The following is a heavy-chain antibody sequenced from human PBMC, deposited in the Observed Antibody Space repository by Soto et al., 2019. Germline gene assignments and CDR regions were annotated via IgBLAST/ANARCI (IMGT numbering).Heavy chain of an antibody. CDR3: ARLRVATISPVYYYYYMDV. CDR1: GGSISSYY. D-gene: IGHD5-12*01. CDR2: IYYSGGT. V-gene: IGHV4-59*08. Sequence: SETLSLTCTVSGGSISSYYWSWIRQPPGKGLEWIGYIYYSGGTNYNPSLKSRVTISVDTSKNQFSLKLSSVTAADTAVYYCARLRVATISPVYYYYYMDVWGKGTKVTVSS. J-gene: IGHJ6*03.